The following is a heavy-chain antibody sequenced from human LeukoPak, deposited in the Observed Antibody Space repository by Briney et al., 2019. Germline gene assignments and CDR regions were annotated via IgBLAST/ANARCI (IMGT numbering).Heavy chain of an antibody. Sequence: ASVKVSCKASGYTFTSYYMHWVRQAPGQGLEWMGWINPNSGGTNYAQKFQGRVTMTRDTSISTAYMELSRLRSDDTAVYYCAIPPFQYSSAGRVYYMDVWGKGTTVTVSS. CDR2: INPNSGGT. CDR3: AIPPFQYSSAGRVYYMDV. D-gene: IGHD6-25*01. CDR1: GYTFTSYY. J-gene: IGHJ6*03. V-gene: IGHV1-2*02.